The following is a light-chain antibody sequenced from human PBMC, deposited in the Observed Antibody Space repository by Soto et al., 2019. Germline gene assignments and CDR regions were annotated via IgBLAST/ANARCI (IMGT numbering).Light chain of an antibody. CDR2: GAS. CDR1: QSVNIY. V-gene: IGKV3D-15*01. Sequence: EIVMTQSPATLSVSPGERATLSCRASQSVNIYLAWYQQKPGQAPRLLIFGASYRATGIPARFSGSESVTVVNLAVCSLESEALVIYFIQGADVYLRLKFGVVTKLDIK. J-gene: IGKJ4*02. CDR3: QGADVYLRLK.